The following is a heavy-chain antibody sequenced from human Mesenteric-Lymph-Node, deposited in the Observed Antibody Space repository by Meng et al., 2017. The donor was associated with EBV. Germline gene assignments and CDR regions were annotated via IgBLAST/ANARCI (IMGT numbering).Heavy chain of an antibody. V-gene: IGHV4-34*01. J-gene: IGHJ2*01. CDR2: INHSGST. CDR3: ARGPNYWYFDL. Sequence: QVQLRQWAAGLLMPSETLSLTCAVYGGSFSGYYWSWIRQPPGKGLEWIGEINHSGSTNYNPSLKRRVTISVDTSKNQFSLKLSSVTAADTAVYYCARGPNYWYFDLWGRGTLVTVSS. CDR1: GGSFSGYY.